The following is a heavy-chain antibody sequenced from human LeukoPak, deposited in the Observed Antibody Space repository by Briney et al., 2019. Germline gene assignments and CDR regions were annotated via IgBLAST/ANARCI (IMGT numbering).Heavy chain of an antibody. CDR1: GGTFSSYA. V-gene: IGHV1-69*01. J-gene: IGHJ5*02. Sequence: ASVKVSCKASGGTFSSYAISWVRQAPGQGLEWMGGIIPIFGTANYAQKFQGRVTITADESTSTACMELSSLRSEDTAVYYCAPRELRANWFDPWGQGTLVTVSS. CDR2: IIPIFGTA. D-gene: IGHD1-26*01. CDR3: APRELRANWFDP.